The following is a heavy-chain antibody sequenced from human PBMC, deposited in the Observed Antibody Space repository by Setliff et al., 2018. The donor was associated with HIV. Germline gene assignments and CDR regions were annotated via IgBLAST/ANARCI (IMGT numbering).Heavy chain of an antibody. CDR2: IDTNNGNP. Sequence: GASVKVSCKTSGYIFTNDAMNWVRQAPGQGLEWMGWIDTNNGNPTYAQGFTGRFVFSVDSSVNTAYLQIFNLRVEDTATYYCARESLLGDISIPDDWGQGTLVTVSS. V-gene: IGHV7-4-1*01. J-gene: IGHJ4*02. D-gene: IGHD3-16*02. CDR1: GYIFTNDA. CDR3: ARESLLGDISIPDD.